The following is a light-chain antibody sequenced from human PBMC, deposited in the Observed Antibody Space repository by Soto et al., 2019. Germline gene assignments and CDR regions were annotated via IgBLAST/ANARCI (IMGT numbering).Light chain of an antibody. J-gene: IGKJ5*01. CDR3: QQYGGSPIT. V-gene: IGKV3-20*01. Sequence: EVVLTQSPGTLSLSPGGRSTLAFSASQSVSRRLAWYQQRPGQSPRLLISGASMRASGVPVRFIGSGSGTDFTLTITRLEPEDFAVYYCQQYGGSPITFGLGTRLEI. CDR1: QSVSRR. CDR2: GAS.